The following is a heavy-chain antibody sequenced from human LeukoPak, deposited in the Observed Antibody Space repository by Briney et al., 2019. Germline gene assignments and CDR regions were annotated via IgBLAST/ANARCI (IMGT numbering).Heavy chain of an antibody. J-gene: IGHJ6*03. V-gene: IGHV3-66*01. CDR3: AREGAVAGRRNYYYYYMDV. D-gene: IGHD6-19*01. Sequence: HPGGSLRLSCAASGFIVSSNYMTWVRQAPGKGLELVSVIYGGGRTFHVDSVKGRFTISRDDSKNTLYLQMDSLRVEDTAVYYCAREGAVAGRRNYYYYYMDVWGKGTTVTISS. CDR2: IYGGGRT. CDR1: GFIVSSNY.